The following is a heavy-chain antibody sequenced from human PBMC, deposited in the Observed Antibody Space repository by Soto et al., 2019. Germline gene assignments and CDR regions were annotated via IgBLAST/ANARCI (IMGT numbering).Heavy chain of an antibody. D-gene: IGHD1-26*01. CDR3: ARDPVGVTHFDY. CDR2: IYYLGRT. Sequence: SETLSLTCTVDSVRTYYWNWIRQPPGKGLEWIGYIYYLGRTNYNSSLKSRITMSIDTSKNQFSLKLSSVTAADTAIYYCARDPVGVTHFDYWGQGAQVTV. V-gene: IGHV4-59*02. J-gene: IGHJ4*02. CDR1: SVRTYY.